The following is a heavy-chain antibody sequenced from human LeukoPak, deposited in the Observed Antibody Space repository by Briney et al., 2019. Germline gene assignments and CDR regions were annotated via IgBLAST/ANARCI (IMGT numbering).Heavy chain of an antibody. CDR2: IYHSGST. CDR1: GYSISSGYY. Sequence: SETLSLTCTVSGYSISSGYYWGWIRQPPGKGLEWIGSIYHSGSTYYNPSLKSRVTISVDTSKNQFSLKLSFVTAADTAVYYCARDPLQGTGRTGYYYGMDVWGQGTTVTVSS. J-gene: IGHJ6*02. D-gene: IGHD3-10*01. CDR3: ARDPLQGTGRTGYYYGMDV. V-gene: IGHV4-38-2*02.